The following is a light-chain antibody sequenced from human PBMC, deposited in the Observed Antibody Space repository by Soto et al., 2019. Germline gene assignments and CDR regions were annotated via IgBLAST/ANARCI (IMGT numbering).Light chain of an antibody. CDR2: DTS. CDR1: QSVSSCH. Sequence: EIAMTQSPATLSLSSGERATISCRASQSVSSCHFAWYQQKPGQAPRLLIYDTSSRATGVPDRYSASGSGTDFTLTISRLEPEDFAVFFCQQYGTSEIIFGQGTRLEIK. J-gene: IGKJ5*01. CDR3: QQYGTSEII. V-gene: IGKV3-20*01.